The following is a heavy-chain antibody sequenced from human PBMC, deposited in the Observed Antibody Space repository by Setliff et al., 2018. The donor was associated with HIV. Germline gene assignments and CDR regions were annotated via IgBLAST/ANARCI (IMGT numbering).Heavy chain of an antibody. Sequence: SETLSLTCTVSGGSVSSGPYYWGWVRLSPGKGLEWIGSVSHSGDTYYSPALKNRVSMSIDTSKSQFSLKLDSVIVADTALYYCGRDGGYCGWYFVLCYFNSWGQGALVTVSS. J-gene: IGHJ4*02. D-gene: IGHD6-19*01. CDR1: GGSVSSGPYY. V-gene: IGHV4-39*02. CDR3: GRDGGYCGWYFVLCYFNS. CDR2: VSHSGDT.